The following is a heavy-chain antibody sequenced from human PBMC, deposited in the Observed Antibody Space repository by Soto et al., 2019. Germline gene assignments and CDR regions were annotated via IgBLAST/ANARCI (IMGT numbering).Heavy chain of an antibody. D-gene: IGHD2-21*02. Sequence: EVQVVESGGGLVQPGRSLRLSCAASGFSFDDYAMHWVRQAPGKGLEWVSGISWNSGTIGYADSVKGRFTISRDNAKNSLYLQMNCRRAEDTALYYCAKSTGGTANGMGLWGRGTTVTVSS. CDR1: GFSFDDYA. J-gene: IGHJ6*02. V-gene: IGHV3-9*01. CDR3: AKSTGGTANGMGL. CDR2: ISWNSGTI.